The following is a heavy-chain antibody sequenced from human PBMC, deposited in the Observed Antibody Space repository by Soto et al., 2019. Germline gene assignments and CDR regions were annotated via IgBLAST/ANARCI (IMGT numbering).Heavy chain of an antibody. D-gene: IGHD4-17*01. CDR3: ARGGGDHDY. Sequence: QVQLVQSGAEVKKPGASVRVSCKASGYTFTNFDISWVRQAPGQGLEWVGRISTYNGQTNYAQKLQARLTMTTDTSTTTAYMELRSLRSDDTAVYYCARGGGDHDYWGQGTLVTVSS. CDR2: ISTYNGQT. V-gene: IGHV1-18*04. CDR1: GYTFTNFD. J-gene: IGHJ4*02.